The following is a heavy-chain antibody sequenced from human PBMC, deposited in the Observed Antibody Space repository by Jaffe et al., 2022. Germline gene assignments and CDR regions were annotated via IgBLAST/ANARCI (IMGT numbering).Heavy chain of an antibody. CDR3: AKDQRHYYDSSGYGGYFDY. Sequence: EVQLVESGGVVVQPGGSLRLSCAASGFTFDDYAMHWVRQAPGKGLEWVSLISWDGGSTYYADSVKGRFTISRDNSKNSLYLQMNSLRAEDTALYYCAKDQRHYYDSSGYGGYFDYWGQGTLVTVSS. CDR2: ISWDGGST. D-gene: IGHD3-22*01. J-gene: IGHJ4*02. V-gene: IGHV3-43D*04. CDR1: GFTFDDYA.